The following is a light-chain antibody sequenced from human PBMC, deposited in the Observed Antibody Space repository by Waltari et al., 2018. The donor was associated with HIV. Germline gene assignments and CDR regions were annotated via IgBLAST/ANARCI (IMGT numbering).Light chain of an antibody. CDR3: MQTQQPPYT. V-gene: IGKV2D-29*01. CDR2: EVS. J-gene: IGKJ2*01. CDR1: QSLLHSDGKTY. Sequence: DVVMTQTPLSLSVIPGQPASISCKSSQSLLHSDGKTYLYWYLQKSGQPPQLLIYEVSNWFSGVPARFSGSGSGADFTLKVSRVEPEDVGIYYCMQTQQPPYTFGQGTNLEIK.